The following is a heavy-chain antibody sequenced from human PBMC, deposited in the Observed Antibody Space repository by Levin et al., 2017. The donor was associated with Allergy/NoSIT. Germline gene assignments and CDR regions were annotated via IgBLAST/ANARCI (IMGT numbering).Heavy chain of an antibody. CDR1: GFTFSSYE. Sequence: GESLKISCAASGFTFSSYEMNWVRQAPGKGLEWVSYISSSGSTIYYADSVKGRFTISRDNAKNSLYLQMNSLRGEETAVYYCARDLRSGWYGNWFDPWGQGTLVTVSS. CDR3: ARDLRSGWYGNWFDP. D-gene: IGHD6-19*01. J-gene: IGHJ5*02. V-gene: IGHV3-48*03. CDR2: ISSSGSTI.